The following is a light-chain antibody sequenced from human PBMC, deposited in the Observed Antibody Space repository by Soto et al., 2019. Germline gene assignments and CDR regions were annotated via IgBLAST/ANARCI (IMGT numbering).Light chain of an antibody. J-gene: IGKJ1*01. V-gene: IGKV3-20*01. CDR3: QQYGSSPWT. CDR1: QTIRSNY. CDR2: GAS. Sequence: ETVLTQSPGTLSLSPEERATLSCRASQTIRSNYLAWYRQTTGQAPRLLIYGASNRATGIADRFSGSGSGTDFTLIISRLEPEDFALYYCQQYGSSPWTFGQGTKVEIK.